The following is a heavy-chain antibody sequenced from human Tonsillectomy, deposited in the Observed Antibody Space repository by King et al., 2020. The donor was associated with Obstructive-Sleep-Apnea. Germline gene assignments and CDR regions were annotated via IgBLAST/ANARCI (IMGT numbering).Heavy chain of an antibody. CDR1: GGSISSSSYY. J-gene: IGHJ4*02. Sequence: QLQESGPGLVKPSETLSLTCTVSGGSISSSSYYWGWIRQPPGKGLEWIGSIYYSGRTYYNPSLKSRVTISVYTSKNQFSLKLSSVTAADTAVYYCASNPGIASYWGQGTLVTVSS. V-gene: IGHV4-39*01. D-gene: IGHD6-13*01. CDR2: IYYSGRT. CDR3: ASNPGIASY.